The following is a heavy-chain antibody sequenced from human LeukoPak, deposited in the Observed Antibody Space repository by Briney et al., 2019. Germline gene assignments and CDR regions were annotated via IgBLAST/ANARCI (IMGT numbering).Heavy chain of an antibody. D-gene: IGHD5-18*01. CDR3: ARMSGYCYGSYYYYMDV. CDR1: GYTFTSYD. V-gene: IGHV1-8*03. Sequence: ASVKVSCKASGYTFTSYDINWVRRATGQGLEWKGLMNPNSGNTGYAQKFQGRVTITRNTSISTAYMELSSLRSEDTAVYYCARMSGYCYGSYYYYMDVWGKGTTVTVSS. CDR2: MNPNSGNT. J-gene: IGHJ6*03.